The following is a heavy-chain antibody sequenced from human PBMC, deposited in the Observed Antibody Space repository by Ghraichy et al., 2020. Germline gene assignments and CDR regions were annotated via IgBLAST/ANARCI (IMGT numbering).Heavy chain of an antibody. CDR1: GFNFNSDW. CDR2: IKQDGSEE. Sequence: GGSLRLSCAASGFNFNSDWMSWLRQAPGKGLEWVANIKQDGSEEYYVDSVKGRFTISRDNAINSLYLQMNSLRAEDTAVYFCARDFAFAFAPWGQGTLVTVSS. CDR3: ARDFAFAFAP. D-gene: IGHD2/OR15-2a*01. J-gene: IGHJ5*02. V-gene: IGHV3-7*01.